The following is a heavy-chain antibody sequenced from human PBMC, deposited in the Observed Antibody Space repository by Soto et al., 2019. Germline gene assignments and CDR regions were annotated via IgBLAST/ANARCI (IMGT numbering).Heavy chain of an antibody. CDR3: ARPVEMATISRSYLFY. CDR2: IIPIFGTA. V-gene: IGHV1-69*13. D-gene: IGHD5-12*01. J-gene: IGHJ4*02. CDR1: GGTFSNYA. Sequence: SVKVSCKASGGTFSNYAINWVRQAPGQGLEWMGGIIPIFGTANYAQKFQGRVTITADESTSTAYLDLSSLRSEDTAVYYCARPVEMATISRSYLFYWGQGTPVTVS.